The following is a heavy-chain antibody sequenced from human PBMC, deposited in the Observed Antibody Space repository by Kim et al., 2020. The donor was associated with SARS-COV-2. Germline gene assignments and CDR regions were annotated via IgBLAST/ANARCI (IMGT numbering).Heavy chain of an antibody. Sequence: ASVKVSCKISGYAGTTLAMNWVRQPPGTGLEWMGGFDPLRGDTIYTQNFQGRLAMTEDTSTHTAYMELSGLSPQDTAVYYCRGLYAHYDYWGEGNLVTVS. D-gene: IGHD3-10*01. CDR2: FDPLRGDT. CDR1: GYAGTTLA. V-gene: IGHV1-24*01. J-gene: IGHJ4*02. CDR3: RGLYAHYDY.